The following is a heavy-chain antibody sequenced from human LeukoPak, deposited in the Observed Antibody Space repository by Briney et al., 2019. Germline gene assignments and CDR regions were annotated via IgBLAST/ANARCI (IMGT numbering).Heavy chain of an antibody. D-gene: IGHD6-19*01. CDR3: ARRKFRYSSGWHDAFDI. Sequence: SETLSLTCTVSGGSISSYYWSWIRQPPGKGLEWIGYIYYSGSTNYNPSLKSRVTISVDTSKNQFSLKLSSVTAADTAVHYCARRKFRYSSGWHDAFDIWGQGTTVTVSS. CDR1: GGSISSYY. CDR2: IYYSGST. J-gene: IGHJ3*02. V-gene: IGHV4-59*01.